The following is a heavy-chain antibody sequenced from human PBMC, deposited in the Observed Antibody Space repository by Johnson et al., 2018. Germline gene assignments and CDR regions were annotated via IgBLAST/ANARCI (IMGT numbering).Heavy chain of an antibody. CDR1: GFTFSSYG. D-gene: IGHD2-15*01. CDR2: ISSSSSTI. V-gene: IGHV3-48*01. Sequence: VQLVQSGGGVVQPGRSLRLSCAASGFTFSSYGMHWVRQAPGKGLEWVSYISSSSSTIYYADSVKGRFTISRDNAKNSLYLQMNSLRAGDTAVYYCAGVGGGGDYYYYYMDVWGKGTTVTVSS. J-gene: IGHJ6*03. CDR3: AGVGGGGDYYYYYMDV.